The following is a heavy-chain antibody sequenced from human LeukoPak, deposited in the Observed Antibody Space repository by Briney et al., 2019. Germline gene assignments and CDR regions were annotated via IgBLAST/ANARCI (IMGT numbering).Heavy chain of an antibody. CDR3: ARDPWGSSSF. D-gene: IGHD6-6*01. V-gene: IGHV3-21*06. CDR1: RFTLRTYS. CDR2: ISSSSDYI. J-gene: IGHJ4*02. Sequence: PGGALRLSCAAPRFTLRTYSMNLVRPGPGEGLGWVSSISSSSDYIHYADSLKGRFTISRDNAKNSLYLQMNSLRAEDTAVYYCARDPWGSSSFWGQGTLVTVSS.